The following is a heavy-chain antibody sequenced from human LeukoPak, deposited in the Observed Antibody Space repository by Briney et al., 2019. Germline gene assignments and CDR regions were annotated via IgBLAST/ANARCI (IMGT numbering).Heavy chain of an antibody. CDR3: ARVLVDIAVVPAAYNWFDP. Sequence: ASVKVSCKASGGTFSSYAISWVRQAPGQGLEWMGGIIPIFGTANYAQKFQGRVTITTDESTSTAYMELSSLRSEDTAVYYCARVLVDIAVVPAAYNWFDPWGQGNLVTVSS. V-gene: IGHV1-69*05. CDR1: GGTFSSYA. D-gene: IGHD2-2*03. J-gene: IGHJ5*02. CDR2: IIPIFGTA.